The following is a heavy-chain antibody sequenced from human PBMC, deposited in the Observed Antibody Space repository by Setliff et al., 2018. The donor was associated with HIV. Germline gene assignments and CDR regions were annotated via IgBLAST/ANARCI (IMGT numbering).Heavy chain of an antibody. J-gene: IGHJ4*01. CDR3: ARQTSYDRGYSYCFDE. D-gene: IGHD5-18*01. CDR2: GVNSGRS. CDR1: GASISSYY. Sequence: SETLSLTCSVSGASISSYYWAWIRQSPGKGLEWIGSGVNSGRSYYNPSLKSRVTVSVDTSTNHLSLRLTSVTAADTAVYYCARQTSYDRGYSYCFDEWGHGTLVTVSS. V-gene: IGHV4-39*01.